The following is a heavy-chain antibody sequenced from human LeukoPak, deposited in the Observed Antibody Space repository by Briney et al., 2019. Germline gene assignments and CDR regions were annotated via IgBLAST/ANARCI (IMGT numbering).Heavy chain of an antibody. J-gene: IGHJ6*03. Sequence: PGGSLRLSCVASGVTFSSYAMSWVRLAPGKGLEWVANIKQDGSAKFYVESVKGRFTISRDNAKNTLYLQMNSLRAEDTAVYYCARAARRDWNYGLGPVPYSGPLSYMGVWGKGTTVTVSS. CDR1: GVTFSSYA. CDR3: ARAARRDWNYGLGPVPYSGPLSYMGV. D-gene: IGHD1-7*01. V-gene: IGHV3-7*01. CDR2: IKQDGSAK.